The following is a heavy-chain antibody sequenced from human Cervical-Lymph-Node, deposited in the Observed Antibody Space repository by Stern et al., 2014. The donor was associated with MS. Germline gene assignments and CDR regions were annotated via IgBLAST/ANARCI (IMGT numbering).Heavy chain of an antibody. Sequence: QDQLVQSGAEVKKPGSSVKVSCKASGGTFSSYGISWVRQAPGQGLEWTGGIIPIFGTPNYAQKFQGRVTITADESTSTAYMELSSLRSEDTAVYSCAGLNSAYYYGMDVWGQGTTVTVSS. J-gene: IGHJ6*02. D-gene: IGHD1-1*01. CDR1: GGTFSSYG. CDR2: IIPIFGTP. V-gene: IGHV1-69*12. CDR3: AGLNSAYYYGMDV.